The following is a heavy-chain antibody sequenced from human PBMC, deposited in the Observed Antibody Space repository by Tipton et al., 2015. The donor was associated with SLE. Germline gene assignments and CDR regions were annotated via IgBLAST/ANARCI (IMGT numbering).Heavy chain of an antibody. CDR2: ISYHGSYE. CDR3: ASGLRTPYYYYYMDV. D-gene: IGHD2-15*01. V-gene: IGHV3-30*04. CDR1: GFTFSSYA. Sequence: SLRLSCVASGFTFSSYAMHWVRQAPGKGLEWVAFISYHGSYEYYADSVKGRFTISRDNSKNTPYLQMNSLRSEDTAVYYCASGLRTPYYYYYMDVWGNGTTVSVSS. J-gene: IGHJ6*03.